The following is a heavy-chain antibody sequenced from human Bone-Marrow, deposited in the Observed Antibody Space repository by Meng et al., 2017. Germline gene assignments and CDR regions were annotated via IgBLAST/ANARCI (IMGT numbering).Heavy chain of an antibody. V-gene: IGHV3-21*01. CDR1: GFTFSTYN. CDR2: ISGGRSYI. J-gene: IGHJ6*02. D-gene: IGHD6-13*01. Sequence: GESLKISCAASGFTFSTYNMNWVRQAPGKGLEWVSSISGGRSYIYYADSMRGRFTISRDNAKNSLYLQMNSLRAEDTAVYYCTITHSPYSSSWYWGGNYYYGMDVWGQGTTVTVSS. CDR3: TITHSPYSSSWYWGGNYYYGMDV.